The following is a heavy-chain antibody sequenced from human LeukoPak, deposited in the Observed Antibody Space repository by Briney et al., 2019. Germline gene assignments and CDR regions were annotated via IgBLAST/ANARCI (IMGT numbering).Heavy chain of an antibody. V-gene: IGHV3-9*01. Sequence: GGSLRLSCAASGFTFDDYAMHWVRQAPGKGLEWVSGISWNSGVIGYADSVKGRFTISRDNAKNSLYLQMNSLRPGDTAVYYCARGGKAAAADVLDIWGQGTMVTVSS. D-gene: IGHD6-13*01. J-gene: IGHJ3*02. CDR1: GFTFDDYA. CDR2: ISWNSGVI. CDR3: ARGGKAAAADVLDI.